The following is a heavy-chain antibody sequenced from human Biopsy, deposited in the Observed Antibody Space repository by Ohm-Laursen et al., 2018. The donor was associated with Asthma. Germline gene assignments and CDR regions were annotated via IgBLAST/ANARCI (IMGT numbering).Heavy chain of an antibody. J-gene: IGHJ4*02. CDR3: ARSYDTDSYPVLVLDY. Sequence: VKISCKASGYTFSNYAISWVRQAPGHGLEWMGTILTKFDITSYAEKFQGRVTITADKSTSTTYMELSRLRSEDTAVYYCARSYDTDSYPVLVLDYWGQGTLVTVSS. CDR1: GYTFSNYA. D-gene: IGHD3-22*01. V-gene: IGHV1-69*10. CDR2: ILTKFDIT.